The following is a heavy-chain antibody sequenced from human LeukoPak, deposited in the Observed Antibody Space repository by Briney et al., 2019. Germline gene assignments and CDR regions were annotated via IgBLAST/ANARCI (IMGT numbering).Heavy chain of an antibody. CDR2: ISGSGGST. CDR3: AKNSYRYLGSTGSFDY. CDR1: GFTFSSYV. D-gene: IGHD5-18*01. J-gene: IGHJ4*02. V-gene: IGHV3-23*01. Sequence: GGSLRLSCAASGFTFSSYVMSWVRQAPGKGLEWVSAISGSGGSTYYADSVKGRFTISRDNSKNTLYLQMNSLRAEDTAVYYCAKNSYRYLGSTGSFDYWGQGTLVTVSS.